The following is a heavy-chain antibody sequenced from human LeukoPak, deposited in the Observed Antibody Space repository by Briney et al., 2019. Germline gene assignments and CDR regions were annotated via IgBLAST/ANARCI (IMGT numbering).Heavy chain of an antibody. J-gene: IGHJ4*02. D-gene: IGHD3-3*01. CDR1: GFNFANYG. Sequence: PGGSLRLSCSTFGFNFANYGVSWFRQAPGQVLEWVGFLRSTVHGGPAEYAASVEGRFIISRDDSKSIAYLQMNSLKTEDTALYYCARAGGYDFWIDYWGQGTLVTVSS. CDR2: LRSTVHGGPA. CDR3: ARAGGYDFWIDY. V-gene: IGHV3-49*03.